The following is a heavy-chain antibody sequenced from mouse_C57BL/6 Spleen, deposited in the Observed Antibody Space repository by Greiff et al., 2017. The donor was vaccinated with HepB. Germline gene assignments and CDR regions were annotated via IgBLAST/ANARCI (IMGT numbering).Heavy chain of an antibody. J-gene: IGHJ2*01. V-gene: IGHV1-5*01. CDR2: IYPGNSDT. CDR1: GYTFTSYW. D-gene: IGHD1-1*01. CDR3: TRSGIHYYGSSPLYYFDY. Sequence: EVKVEESGTVLARPGASVKMSCKTSGYTFTSYWMHWVKQRPGQGLEWIGAIYPGNSDTSYNQKFKGKAKLTAVTSASTAYMELSSLTNEDSAVYYCTRSGIHYYGSSPLYYFDYWGQGTTLTVSS.